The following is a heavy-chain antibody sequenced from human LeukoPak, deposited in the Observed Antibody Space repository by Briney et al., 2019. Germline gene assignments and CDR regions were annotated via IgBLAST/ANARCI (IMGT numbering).Heavy chain of an antibody. CDR2: MNEYGSEI. Sequence: GGSLRLSCAASGDTFSRSWMHWVRQAPGKGLGWVAKMNEYGSEIFYLDSVKGRFTISRDNAKNSLYLQMNSLRAEDTAVYYCARPRGCGSSRCNNFDYWGQGTLVTVSS. D-gene: IGHD2-2*01. J-gene: IGHJ4*02. V-gene: IGHV3-7*01. CDR1: GDTFSRSW. CDR3: ARPRGCGSSRCNNFDY.